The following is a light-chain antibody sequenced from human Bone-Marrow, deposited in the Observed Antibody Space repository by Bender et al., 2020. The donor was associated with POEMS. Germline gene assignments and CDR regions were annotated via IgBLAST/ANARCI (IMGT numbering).Light chain of an antibody. CDR2: DVT. Sequence: QSALTQPASVSGSPGQSITISCTGTSSDVGKYNLVSWYQQHPGKAPRLIIYDVTTRPSGVSYRFSGSKSDNTASLKISGLQAEDEATYYCCSYVSPTTLIFGGGTKLTVL. CDR3: CSYVSPTTLI. J-gene: IGLJ2*01. V-gene: IGLV2-23*02. CDR1: SSDVGKYNL.